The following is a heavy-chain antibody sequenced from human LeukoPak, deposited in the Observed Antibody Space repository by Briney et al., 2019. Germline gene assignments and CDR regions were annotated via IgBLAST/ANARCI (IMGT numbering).Heavy chain of an antibody. CDR1: GGSISSSSYY. CDR2: IYYSGST. CDR3: ARGIQTHFDY. J-gene: IGHJ4*02. Sequence: PSETLSLTCTVSGGSISSSSYYWGWIRQPPGKGLEWIGSIYYSGSTYYNPSLKSRVTISVDTSKNQFSLKLSSVTAADTAVYYCARGIQTHFDYWGQGTLVTVSS. V-gene: IGHV4-39*07.